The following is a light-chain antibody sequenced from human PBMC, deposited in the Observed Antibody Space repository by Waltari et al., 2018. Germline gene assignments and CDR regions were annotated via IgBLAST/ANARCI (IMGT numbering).Light chain of an antibody. J-gene: IGLJ3*02. Sequence: QSALTQPRSVSGSPGQSATISCPGTRSVVGCYNHVSLYERHPGKAPKPMIYAVNKRPSGVPDRFSGSKSGNTASLTISGLQTEDEADYYCCSYAGSYTPWVFGGGTKLTVL. CDR3: CSYAGSYTPWV. V-gene: IGLV2-11*01. CDR1: RSVVGCYNH. CDR2: AVN.